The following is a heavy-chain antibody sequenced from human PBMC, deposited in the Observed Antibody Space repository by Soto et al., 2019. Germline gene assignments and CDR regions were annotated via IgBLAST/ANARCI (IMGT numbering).Heavy chain of an antibody. Sequence: EVQLLESGGGLVQPGGSLRLSCAASGFTFSSYAMSWVRQAPGKGLEWVSAISGSGGSTSYADSVKGRFTISRDNSKNTLYLQMNSLRAEDTAVYYCAQGTVEAVAGTPTDYWGQGTLVTVSS. V-gene: IGHV3-23*01. CDR1: GFTFSSYA. J-gene: IGHJ4*02. CDR2: ISGSGGST. D-gene: IGHD6-19*01. CDR3: AQGTVEAVAGTPTDY.